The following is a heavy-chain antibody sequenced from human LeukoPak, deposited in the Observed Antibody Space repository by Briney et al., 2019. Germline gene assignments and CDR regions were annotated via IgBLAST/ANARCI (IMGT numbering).Heavy chain of an antibody. CDR3: ASRVPDDTYLAVFDY. Sequence: GGSLRLSCAASGFTFSSYAMHWVRQAPGKGLEWVSVIYSGGSTYYADSVKGRFTISRDNSKNTLYLQMNNLRGEDTAIYYCASRVPDDTYLAVFDYWGQGTLVTVSS. V-gene: IGHV3-53*01. CDR1: GFTFSSYA. D-gene: IGHD3-10*02. J-gene: IGHJ4*02. CDR2: IYSGGST.